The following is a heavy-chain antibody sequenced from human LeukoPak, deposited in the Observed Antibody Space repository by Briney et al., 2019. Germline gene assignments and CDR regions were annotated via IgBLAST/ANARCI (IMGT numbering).Heavy chain of an antibody. V-gene: IGHV3-53*01. D-gene: IGHD6-19*01. Sequence: GGSLRLSCATSGFTVSSNYMSWVRQAPGKGLEWVSVIYDSGTTYYADSVKGRFLIFRDTSKNTVDLQMNSLRVEDTAVCYCAGRRSSGWYAYWGQGTLVTVSS. CDR1: GFTVSSNY. J-gene: IGHJ4*02. CDR3: AGRRSSGWYAY. CDR2: IYDSGTT.